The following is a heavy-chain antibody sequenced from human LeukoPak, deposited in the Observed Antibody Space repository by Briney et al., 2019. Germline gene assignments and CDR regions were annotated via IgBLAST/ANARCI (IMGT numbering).Heavy chain of an antibody. V-gene: IGHV3-53*01. D-gene: IGHD6-19*01. Sequence: GGSLRLSCATSGFTVSSNYMSWVRQAPGKGLEWVSVIYDSGTTYYADSVKGRFLIFRDTSKNTVDLQMNSLRVEDTAVCYCAGRRSSGWYAYWGQGTLVTVSS. CDR1: GFTVSSNY. J-gene: IGHJ4*02. CDR3: AGRRSSGWYAY. CDR2: IYDSGTT.